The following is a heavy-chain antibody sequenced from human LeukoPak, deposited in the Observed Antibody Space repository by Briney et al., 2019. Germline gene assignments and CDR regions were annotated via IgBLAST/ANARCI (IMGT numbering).Heavy chain of an antibody. D-gene: IGHD3-9*01. V-gene: IGHV1-46*01. Sequence: ASVKVSCKASGYTFTSYYMHWVRQAPGQGLEWMGIINPSGGSTSYAQKFQGRVTMTRDTSTSTVYMELSSLRSEDTAVYYCARDGRYFDWLLPLNYYYYYMDVWGKGTTVTISS. CDR1: GYTFTSYY. J-gene: IGHJ6*03. CDR3: ARDGRYFDWLLPLNYYYYYMDV. CDR2: INPSGGST.